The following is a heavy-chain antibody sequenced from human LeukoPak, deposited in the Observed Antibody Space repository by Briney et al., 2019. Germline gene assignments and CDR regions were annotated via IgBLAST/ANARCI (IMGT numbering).Heavy chain of an antibody. D-gene: IGHD3-3*01. Sequence: ASLKVSCKASGYTFIDYWMHWVRQAPGQGLEWMGRINLKSGGINYAQKFQGRVTMTRDTSISTAYLDLSSLRFDGTAVYYCARDRDGGVGTIDYWGQGTLVPVSS. CDR2: INLKSGGI. CDR3: ARDRDGGVGTIDY. V-gene: IGHV1-2*06. J-gene: IGHJ4*02. CDR1: GYTFIDYW.